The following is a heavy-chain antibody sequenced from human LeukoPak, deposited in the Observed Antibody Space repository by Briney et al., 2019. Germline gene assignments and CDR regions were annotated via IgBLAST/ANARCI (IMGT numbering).Heavy chain of an antibody. CDR1: EFTFSGYW. J-gene: IGHJ4*02. CDR2: IKQDGSEK. CDR3: ARDSVIYGY. Sequence: GGSLRLSCAASEFTFSGYWMSWVRQAPGKGLEWVANIKQDGSEKHYVDSVKGRFTISRDNAKNSLYLQMNSLRAEDTAMYYCARDSVIYGYWGQGTLVTVSS. D-gene: IGHD3/OR15-3a*01. V-gene: IGHV3-7*01.